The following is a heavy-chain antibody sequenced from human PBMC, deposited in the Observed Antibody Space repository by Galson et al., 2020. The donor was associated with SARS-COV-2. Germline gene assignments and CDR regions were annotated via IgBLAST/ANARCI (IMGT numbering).Heavy chain of an antibody. D-gene: IGHD3-10*01. J-gene: IGHJ4*02. CDR3: AKGTLYYYNSGSYRFDS. CDR1: GYSFTGYY. V-gene: IGHV1-2*02. CDR2: INPNSGST. Sequence: ASVKVSSKASGYSFTGYYMHWVRQAPGQGLEWMGWINPNSGSTSYAQNFQDRVTMTRDTSINTAYMELSRLRSDDMAVYYCAKGTLYYYNSGSYRFDSWGQGTLVTVSS.